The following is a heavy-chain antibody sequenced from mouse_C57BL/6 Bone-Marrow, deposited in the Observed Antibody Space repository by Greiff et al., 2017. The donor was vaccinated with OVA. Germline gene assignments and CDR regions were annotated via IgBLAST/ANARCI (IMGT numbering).Heavy chain of an antibody. V-gene: IGHV5-6*02. D-gene: IGHD1-1*02. Sequence: DVQLVESGGDLVKPGGSLKLSCAASGFTFSSYGMSWVRQTPDKRLEWVATISSGGSYTYYPDSVKGRFTISRDNAKNSQYLQMSRLKSEDTAMYYCARRGSCFDVWGTGTAVTVSS. CDR3: ARRGSCFDV. CDR2: ISSGGSYT. J-gene: IGHJ1*03. CDR1: GFTFSSYG.